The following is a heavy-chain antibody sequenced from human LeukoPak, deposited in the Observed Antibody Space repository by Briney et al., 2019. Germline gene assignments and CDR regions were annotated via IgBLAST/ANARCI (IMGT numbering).Heavy chain of an antibody. CDR1: GFTFSSYS. J-gene: IGHJ3*02. Sequence: PGGSLRLSCTASGFTFSSYSLNWVRQAPGKGLEWVSYISSSSSTIYYADSVKGRFTISRDNAKNSLYLQMNSLRAEDTAVYYCARYGLWFSHGEVGASDAFDIWGQGTMVTVSS. CDR3: ARYGLWFSHGEVGASDAFDI. D-gene: IGHD1-26*01. CDR2: ISSSSSTI. V-gene: IGHV3-48*04.